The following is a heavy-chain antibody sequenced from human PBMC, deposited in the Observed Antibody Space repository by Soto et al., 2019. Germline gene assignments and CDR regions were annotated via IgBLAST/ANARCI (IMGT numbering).Heavy chain of an antibody. CDR2: ISYDGSNK. J-gene: IGHJ6*02. CDR3: AKALYGAGDYYYGMDV. D-gene: IGHD4-17*01. Sequence: VQLVESGGGVVQPGRSLRLSCAASGFTFSSYGMHWVRQAPGKGLEWVAVISYDGSNKYYADSVKGRFTTSRDNSKNTLYLQMNSLRAEDTAVYYCAKALYGAGDYYYGMDVWGQGTTVTVSS. V-gene: IGHV3-30*18. CDR1: GFTFSSYG.